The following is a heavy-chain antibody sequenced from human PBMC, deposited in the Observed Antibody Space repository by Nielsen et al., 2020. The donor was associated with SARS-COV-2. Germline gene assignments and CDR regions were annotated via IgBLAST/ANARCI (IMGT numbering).Heavy chain of an antibody. D-gene: IGHD7-27*01. CDR2: ISGRGDII. CDR3: ARTDPGVPT. CDR1: GFTFSDYY. Sequence: GESLKISCVASGFTFSDYYMTWIRQAPGKGLEWVSYISGRGDIIFYTDSVEGRFTISRDNAKNSLYLQMNSLRAEDTAVCYCARTDPGVPTWGQGTLVTVSS. J-gene: IGHJ5*02. V-gene: IGHV3-11*01.